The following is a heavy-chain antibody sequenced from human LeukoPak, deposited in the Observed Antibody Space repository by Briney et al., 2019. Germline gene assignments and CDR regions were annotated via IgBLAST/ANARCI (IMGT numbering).Heavy chain of an antibody. D-gene: IGHD6-13*01. V-gene: IGHV3-33*01. CDR2: IWYDGSNK. CDR1: GCTFSSYG. Sequence: PGGSLRLSCAASGCTFSSYGMHWVRQAPGKGLEWVAVIWYDGSNKYYADSVKGRSTISRDNSKNTLYLQMNSLRAEDTAVYYCARDRGIAAYTNYYYGMDVWGQGTTVTVSS. CDR3: ARDRGIAAYTNYYYGMDV. J-gene: IGHJ6*02.